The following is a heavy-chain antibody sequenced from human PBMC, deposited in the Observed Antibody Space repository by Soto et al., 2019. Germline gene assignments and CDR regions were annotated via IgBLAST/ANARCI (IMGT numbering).Heavy chain of an antibody. CDR3: AREGVLSYDRTLDY. D-gene: IGHD5-18*01. V-gene: IGHV3-11*06. CDR2: ISSSSSYT. J-gene: IGHJ4*02. Sequence: QVQLVESGGGLVKPGGSLRLSCAASGFTFSDYYMSWIRQAPGKGLEWVSYISSSSSYTDYADSVKGRFTISRDNAKNSLYLQMNSLRAEDTAVHYCAREGVLSYDRTLDYWGQGTLVTVSS. CDR1: GFTFSDYY.